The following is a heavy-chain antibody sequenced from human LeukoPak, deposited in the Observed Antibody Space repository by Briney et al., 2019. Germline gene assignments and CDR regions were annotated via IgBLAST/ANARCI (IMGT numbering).Heavy chain of an antibody. CDR3: ARGIASHDFFSGGD. CDR1: GFNFRSFS. CDR2: ISDTGDTT. V-gene: IGHV3-23*01. D-gene: IGHD3-16*01. J-gene: IGHJ4*02. Sequence: PGGSLRLSCAASGFNFRSFSMSWVRQAPGKGLDWVSGISDTGDTTYYADSVKGRFTISRDNFRNTLYLQLDSLRAEDTAIYYCARGIASHDFFSGGDWGQGTLVTVSS.